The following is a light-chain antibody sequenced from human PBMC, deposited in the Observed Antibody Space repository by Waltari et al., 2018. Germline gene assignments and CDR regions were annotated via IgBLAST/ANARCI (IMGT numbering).Light chain of an antibody. CDR2: DAS. CDR3: QQRYA. Sequence: EIVLTQSPATLSLSPGQRAALSCRASQNVNDCLAWYQQKPGQPPRLLIYDASKRATGIPARFSGSGSGTDFTLTISTLEPEDFGVYYCQQRYAFGGGTKVEI. J-gene: IGKJ4*01. CDR1: QNVNDC. V-gene: IGKV3-11*01.